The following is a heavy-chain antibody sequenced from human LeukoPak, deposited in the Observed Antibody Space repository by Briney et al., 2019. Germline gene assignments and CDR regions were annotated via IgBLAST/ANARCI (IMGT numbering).Heavy chain of an antibody. CDR3: ASVGGDY. J-gene: IGHJ4*02. CDR2: VYHSGST. CDR1: GDSISTNHW. Sequence: SGTLSLTCAVSGDSISTNHWWSWVRQPPGKGLEWIGEVYHSGSTNYNPSLKSRVTISVDKSKNLFSLKLTSVTAADTAMYYCASVGGDYGGQEPRFTVPS. V-gene: IGHV4-4*02.